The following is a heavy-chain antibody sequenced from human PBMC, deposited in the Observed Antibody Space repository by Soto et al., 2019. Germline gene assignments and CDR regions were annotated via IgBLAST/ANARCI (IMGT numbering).Heavy chain of an antibody. J-gene: IGHJ6*02. CDR3: ARDGPIFGVVSHGMDV. CDR2: ISYDGSNK. V-gene: IGHV3-30-3*01. D-gene: IGHD3-3*01. CDR1: GFTFSSYA. Sequence: PVGSLRLSCAASGFTFSSYAMHWVRQAPGKGLEWVAVISYDGSNKYYADSVKGRFTISRDNSKNTLHLQMNSLRAEDTAVYYCARDGPIFGVVSHGMDVWGQGTTVTVSS.